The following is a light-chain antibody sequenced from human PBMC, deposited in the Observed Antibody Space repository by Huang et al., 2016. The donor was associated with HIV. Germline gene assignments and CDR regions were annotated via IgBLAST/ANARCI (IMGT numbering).Light chain of an antibody. CDR2: GSA. J-gene: IGKJ2*01. CDR1: QNVNPN. Sequence: EIVMTQSPATLSVSPGERATLSCRASQNVNPNLAWYQPKPGQAPRLRIYGSATRATGSPSRVSGSGSGPEFTLTSRSLQSEDFAVYYCQQYNNLPPYTFGQGTKLEIK. CDR3: QQYNNLPPYT. V-gene: IGKV3-15*01.